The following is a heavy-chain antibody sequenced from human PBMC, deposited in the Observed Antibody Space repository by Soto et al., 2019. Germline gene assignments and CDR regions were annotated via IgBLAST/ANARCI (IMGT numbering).Heavy chain of an antibody. CDR1: GFAFGAYS. CDR2: ISSSATTI. D-gene: IGHD4-17*01. Sequence: LVESGGALVQPGGSLRLSCAASGFAFGAYSFRWVRQAPGKGLEWVSYISSSATTIYYADSVKGRFTVSRDNAKNLLFLQMESLRAEDTAVSYCARGGGDYVHVWSSDLWGRGTLVAVSS. J-gene: IGHJ2*01. CDR3: ARGGGDYVHVWSSDL. V-gene: IGHV3-48*01.